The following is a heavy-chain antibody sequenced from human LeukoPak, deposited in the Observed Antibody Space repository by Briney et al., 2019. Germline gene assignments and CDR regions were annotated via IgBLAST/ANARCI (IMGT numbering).Heavy chain of an antibody. CDR1: GFTFSSYA. J-gene: IGHJ4*02. Sequence: GGSLRLSCAASGFTFSSYAMSWGRQATGKGLEWVSFIYSDNTHYSDSVKGRFTISRDNSKNTLYLQMNSLRAEDTAVYYCARRAGAYSHPYDYWGQGTLVTVSS. D-gene: IGHD4/OR15-4a*01. CDR2: IYSDNT. V-gene: IGHV3-53*01. CDR3: ARRAGAYSHPYDY.